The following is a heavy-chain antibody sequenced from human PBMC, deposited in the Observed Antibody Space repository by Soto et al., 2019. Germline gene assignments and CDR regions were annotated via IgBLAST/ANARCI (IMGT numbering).Heavy chain of an antibody. J-gene: IGHJ4*02. Sequence: GGSLRLSCAASGFTFSSYAMSWVRQAPGKGLEWVAAISGSGGSTYYAHSVKGRFTNSRDNTKNTLYLQKNSLRAEDTAVDYCAKDAPATITGTSDYWGQGTLVTVSS. V-gene: IGHV3-23*01. CDR2: ISGSGGST. CDR3: AKDAPATITGTSDY. CDR1: GFTFSSYA. D-gene: IGHD1-20*01.